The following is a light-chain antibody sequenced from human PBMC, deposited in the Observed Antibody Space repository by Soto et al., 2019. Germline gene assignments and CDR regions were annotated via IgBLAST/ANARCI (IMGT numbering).Light chain of an antibody. CDR1: GSNIGTHNY. CDR3: SSYTSSNTLV. V-gene: IGLV2-14*01. Sequence: QSVLTQPASVSGSPGQSITISCTGTGSNIGTHNYVSWYQQQQPGKATKLMIHEVSNRPSGASARFSCAKCGNTASLTISGLQAEEEDDYYCSSYTSSNTLVFGAGTKVTVL. J-gene: IGLJ1*01. CDR2: EVS.